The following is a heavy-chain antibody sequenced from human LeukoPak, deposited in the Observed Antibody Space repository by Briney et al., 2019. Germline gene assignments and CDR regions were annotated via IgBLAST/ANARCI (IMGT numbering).Heavy chain of an antibody. CDR2: ISGSGGST. Sequence: AGGSLRLSCAASGFTFSSYAMSWVRQAPGKGLEWVSAISGSGGSTYYADSVKGRFTISRDNSKNTLYLQMNSLRAEDAAVYYCAKDLVVVITQGLGAFDIWGQGTMVTVSS. CDR3: AKDLVVVITQGLGAFDI. J-gene: IGHJ3*02. V-gene: IGHV3-23*01. D-gene: IGHD3-22*01. CDR1: GFTFSSYA.